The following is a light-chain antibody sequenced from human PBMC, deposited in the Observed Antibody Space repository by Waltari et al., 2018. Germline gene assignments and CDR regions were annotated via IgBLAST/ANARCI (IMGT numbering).Light chain of an antibody. CDR3: QQYNNWRT. CDR2: GAS. J-gene: IGKJ2*01. Sequence: EILMVQPPPTLSASPGQSATLSCRASQSISRNLAWYQQKPGQAPRLLIYGASTRATGIPARFSGSGSGTEFTLTISSLQSEDFAVYYCQQYNNWRTFGQGTKLEIK. V-gene: IGKV3-15*01. CDR1: QSISRN.